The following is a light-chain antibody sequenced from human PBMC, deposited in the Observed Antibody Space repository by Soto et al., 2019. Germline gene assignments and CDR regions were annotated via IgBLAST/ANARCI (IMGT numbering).Light chain of an antibody. Sequence: DIQMTQSPSTLSASVGDRVTITCRASQSISSWLAWYQQKPGKAPKLLIYDASSLESGVPSRFSGSGSGTECTLSISSLQPDDFATYYCLQYNSDSPLSFGGGTKVEIK. CDR3: LQYNSDSPLS. CDR2: DAS. CDR1: QSISSW. V-gene: IGKV1-5*01. J-gene: IGKJ4*01.